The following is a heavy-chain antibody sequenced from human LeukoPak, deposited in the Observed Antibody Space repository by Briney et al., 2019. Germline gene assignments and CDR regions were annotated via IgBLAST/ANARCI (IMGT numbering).Heavy chain of an antibody. CDR1: GFTFSSYG. Sequence: GGSLRLSCAASGFTFSSYGMHWVRQAPGKGLEWVAVISYDGSNKYYADSVQGRFTISRDNSKNTVYLQMNSLRAEDTAVYYCAKGSIDWYYFDYWGQGTLVTVSS. CDR2: ISYDGSNK. CDR3: AKGSIDWYYFDY. D-gene: IGHD3-9*01. V-gene: IGHV3-30*18. J-gene: IGHJ4*02.